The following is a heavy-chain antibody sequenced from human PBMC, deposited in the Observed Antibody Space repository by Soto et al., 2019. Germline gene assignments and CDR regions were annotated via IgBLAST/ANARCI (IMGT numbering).Heavy chain of an antibody. CDR1: GGSISSGDYY. V-gene: IGHV4-30-4*01. CDR3: ARLHSSSSRRFDY. D-gene: IGHD6-6*01. CDR2: IYYSGST. Sequence: SETLSLTCTVSGGSISSGDYYWSWIRQPPGKGLEWIGYIYYSGSTYYNSSLKSRVTISVDTSKNQFSLKLSSVTAADTAVYYCARLHSSSSRRFDYWGQGTLVTVSS. J-gene: IGHJ4*02.